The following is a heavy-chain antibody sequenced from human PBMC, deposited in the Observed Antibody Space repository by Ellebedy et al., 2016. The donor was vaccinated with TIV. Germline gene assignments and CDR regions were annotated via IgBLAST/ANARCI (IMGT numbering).Heavy chain of an antibody. CDR2: ISGSGGST. CDR3: ARDGSGSSGNY. Sequence: GESLKISCAASGFTFSNYAMSWVRQAPGKGLEWVSAISGSGGSTYYADSVKGRFTISRDNSKNTLYLQMNSLRAEDTAVYYCARDGSGSSGNYWGQGTLVTVSS. V-gene: IGHV3-23*01. CDR1: GFTFSNYA. J-gene: IGHJ4*02. D-gene: IGHD3-10*01.